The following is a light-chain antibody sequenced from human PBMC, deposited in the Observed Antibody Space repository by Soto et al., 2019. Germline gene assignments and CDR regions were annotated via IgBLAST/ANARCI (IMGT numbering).Light chain of an antibody. Sequence: DIHLTQSPSLLSASVGDRVTITCRASQGISQYVAWYQQKPGKAPKLLIYAAVVLQGVIPSRFSGSGSATEFILTISGLQPEDFATYYCQQVNYYPFTFGGGTKVDI. CDR2: AAV. CDR1: QGISQY. J-gene: IGKJ4*01. CDR3: QQVNYYPFT. V-gene: IGKV1-9*01.